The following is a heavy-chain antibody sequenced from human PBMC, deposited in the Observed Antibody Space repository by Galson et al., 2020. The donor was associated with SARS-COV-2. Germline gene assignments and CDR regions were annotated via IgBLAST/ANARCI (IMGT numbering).Heavy chain of an antibody. J-gene: IGHJ6*02. CDR1: GGSISSGNYY. V-gene: IGHV4-61*02. CDR3: ARGNSPCVTIFGRVTGPCGMDG. CDR2: IYKSGNT. D-gene: IGHD3-3*01. Sequence: SETLSLTCTVSGGSISSGNYYWSWIRQPAGKGLEWIGRIYKSGNTNYNPSLWSQVTISVDTSKNQFSLKLRSVTAADTAVYYCARGNSPCVTIFGRVTGPCGMDGWGQVTAVTVSS.